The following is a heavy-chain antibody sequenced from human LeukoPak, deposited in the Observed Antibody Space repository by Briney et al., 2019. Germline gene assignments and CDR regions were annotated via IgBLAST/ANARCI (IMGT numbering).Heavy chain of an antibody. CDR3: ARSLAARTKGSPLDY. CDR2: INPNSGGT. J-gene: IGHJ4*02. D-gene: IGHD6-6*01. CDR1: GYTFTGYY. V-gene: IGHV1-2*02. Sequence: ASVKVSCKASGYTFTGYYMYWVRQAPGQGLEWMGWINPNSGGTNYAQKFQGRVTMTRDTSISTAYMELSRLRSDDTAVYYCARSLAARTKGSPLDYWGQGTLVTVSS.